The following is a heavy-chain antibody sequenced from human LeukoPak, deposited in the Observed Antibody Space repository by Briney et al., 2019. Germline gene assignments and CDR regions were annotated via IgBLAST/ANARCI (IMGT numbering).Heavy chain of an antibody. CDR1: GDSISSGDYY. J-gene: IGHJ4*02. CDR2: IYDTGST. D-gene: IGHD1-26*01. V-gene: IGHV4-61*10. CDR3: ARVGELGATTLDY. Sequence: SQTLSLTCTVSGDSISSGDYYWSWIRQPAGKGLEWIGYIYDTGSTNYNPSLKSRVTISVDTSKNHFSLKLSSVTAADTAVYYCARVGELGATTLDYWGQGTLVTVSS.